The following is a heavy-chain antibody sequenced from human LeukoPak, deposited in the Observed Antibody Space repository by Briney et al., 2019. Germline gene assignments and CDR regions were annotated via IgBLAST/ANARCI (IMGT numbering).Heavy chain of an antibody. CDR1: GFTFDDYA. D-gene: IGHD3-16*01. V-gene: IGHV3-9*03. CDR2: ITWNSDSI. Sequence: PGGSLRLSCAASGFTFDDYAMHWVRQAPGKGLEWVSGITWNSDSIDYADSVKGRFTISRDNAKNSLYLQINSLRAEDMALYYCAKGGGGRLIYYYYMDVWGKGTTVTVSS. CDR3: AKGGGGRLIYYYYMDV. J-gene: IGHJ6*03.